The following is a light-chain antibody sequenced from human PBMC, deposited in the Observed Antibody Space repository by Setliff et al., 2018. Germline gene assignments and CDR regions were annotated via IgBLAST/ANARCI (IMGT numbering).Light chain of an antibody. Sequence: QSALTQPAAVSGSPGQSITIPCSGTSSDVGSYDFVSWYQQHPGKAPKLIIYDVTGRPSGVSDRFSGSKSGNTASLTISGLQAEDEADYYCSSYTNSNTYVFGTGTKVTVL. CDR1: SSDVGSYDF. CDR3: SSYTNSNTYV. J-gene: IGLJ1*01. V-gene: IGLV2-14*03. CDR2: DVT.